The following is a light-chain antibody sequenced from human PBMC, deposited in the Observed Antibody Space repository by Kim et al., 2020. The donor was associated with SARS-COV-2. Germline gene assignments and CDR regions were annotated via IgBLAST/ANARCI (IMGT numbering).Light chain of an antibody. CDR3: QQYDGLPLT. V-gene: IGKV1-33*01. Sequence: DIQMTQSPSSLSASVGDRVTITCQASQDISDHLNWHQQKPGKAPKLVIYDASNLETGVPSRFRGSGSGTDFTFTISSPQPEDIATYYCQQYDGLPLTFGGGTKVDIK. CDR2: DAS. CDR1: QDISDH. J-gene: IGKJ4*01.